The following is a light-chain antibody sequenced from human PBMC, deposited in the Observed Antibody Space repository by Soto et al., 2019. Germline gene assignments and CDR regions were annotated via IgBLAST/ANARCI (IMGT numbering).Light chain of an antibody. CDR2: DAT. Sequence: EVVLTQSPATLSLSPGERATLSCRASQSVSSYLAWYQKKPGQAPRLVIYDATHRATGIPARLGGSGSGTDFTLTISSLEPEDFAVYYCQQRQYWPPITFGQGTRLEIK. CDR3: QQRQYWPPIT. J-gene: IGKJ5*01. CDR1: QSVSSY. V-gene: IGKV3-11*01.